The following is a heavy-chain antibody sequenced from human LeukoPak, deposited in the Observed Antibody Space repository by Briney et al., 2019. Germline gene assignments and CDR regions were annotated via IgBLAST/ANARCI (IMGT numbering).Heavy chain of an antibody. CDR2: INPNSGGT. CDR1: GYTFTGYY. D-gene: IGHD3-16*01. V-gene: IGHV1-2*02. Sequence: ASVKVSCKPSGYTFTGYYMHWVRQAPRQGLEWMGWINPNSGGTNYAQKFLGRVTITSDTYISTAHMELRRLRSDDTAVYYCARPRMEGGLDGYWGQGTLVTVSS. J-gene: IGHJ4*02. CDR3: ARPRMEGGLDGY.